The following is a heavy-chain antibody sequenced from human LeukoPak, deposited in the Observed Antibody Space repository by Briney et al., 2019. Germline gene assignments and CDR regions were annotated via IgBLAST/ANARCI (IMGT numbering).Heavy chain of an antibody. Sequence: PGGSLRLSCAASGFSFDTYSMTWVRQAPGKGLEWVSSISSWSSVIYSAHSVTGRFTISRDNAKNSLYLQMNSLRAEDTAVYYCARAGSTNSWFDLWGQGTLVIVSS. V-gene: IGHV3-21*01. CDR2: ISSWSSVI. CDR1: GFSFDTYS. D-gene: IGHD2-2*01. J-gene: IGHJ5*02. CDR3: ARAGSTNSWFDL.